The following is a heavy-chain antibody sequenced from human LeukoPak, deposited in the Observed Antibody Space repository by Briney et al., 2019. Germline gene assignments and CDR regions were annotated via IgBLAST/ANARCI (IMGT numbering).Heavy chain of an antibody. CDR1: GFTFSNGW. Sequence: GESLRLSCAASGFTFSNGWMSWVRQAPGKGLEWVSYISSSGSTIYYADSVKGRFTISRDNAKNSLYLQMNSLRAEDTAVYYCARLMGFGNQQACFDYWGQGTLVTVSS. CDR2: ISSSGSTI. CDR3: ARLMGFGNQQACFDY. J-gene: IGHJ4*02. D-gene: IGHD3-10*01. V-gene: IGHV3-11*04.